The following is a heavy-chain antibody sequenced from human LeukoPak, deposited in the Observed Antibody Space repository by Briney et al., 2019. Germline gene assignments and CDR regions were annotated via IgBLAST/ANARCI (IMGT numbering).Heavy chain of an antibody. CDR3: ARGLGPTNWHYYMDV. V-gene: IGHV4-38-2*02. CDR2: VYHTGST. CDR1: DYSISADYF. Sequence: PSETLSLTCTVSDYSISADYFWGWIRQPRGKGLEWIGSVYHTGSTFYNPSLQSRLTISVDTSKNQFSLQLSSATAADTALYYCARGLGPTNWHYYMDVCGKGTTVTVSS. J-gene: IGHJ6*03. D-gene: IGHD3/OR15-3a*01.